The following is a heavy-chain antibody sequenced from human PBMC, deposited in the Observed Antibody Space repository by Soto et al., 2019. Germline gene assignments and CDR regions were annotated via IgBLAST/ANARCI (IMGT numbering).Heavy chain of an antibody. CDR3: ARERGQGVVRGVIITQAFDI. J-gene: IGHJ3*02. Sequence: QVQLQESGPGLVKPSQTLSLTCTVSGGSISSGDYYWSWIRQPPGKGLEWIGYIYYSGSTYYNPSLKSRVTISVDTSNNQFSLNLSSVTAADTAVYYCARERGQGVVRGVIITQAFDIWGQGTMVTVSS. CDR1: GGSISSGDYY. V-gene: IGHV4-30-4*01. D-gene: IGHD3-10*01. CDR2: IYYSGST.